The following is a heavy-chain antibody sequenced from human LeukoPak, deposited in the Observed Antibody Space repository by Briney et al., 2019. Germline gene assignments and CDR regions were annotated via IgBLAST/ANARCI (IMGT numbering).Heavy chain of an antibody. CDR3: ARARSYYYDSSGYFPQNSDY. CDR2: ISYDGSNK. D-gene: IGHD3-22*01. Sequence: GGSLRLSCAASGFTFSSYVMHWVRQAPGKGLEWVALISYDGSNKYYADSVRGRFTISRDNSKNTLYLQMNSLRAEDTAVYYCARARSYYYDSSGYFPQNSDYWGQGTLVTVSS. CDR1: GFTFSSYV. J-gene: IGHJ4*02. V-gene: IGHV3-30*14.